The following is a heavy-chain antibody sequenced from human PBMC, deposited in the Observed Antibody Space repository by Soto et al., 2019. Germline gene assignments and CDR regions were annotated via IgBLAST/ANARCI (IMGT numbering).Heavy chain of an antibody. CDR3: ARDLTREGDYYDRSGYYLDY. Sequence: GASVKVSCKXSGYTFTRYYMHWVRQAPGQGLEWMGIINPSDDATSYAERFQGRLTMTKDTSTSTVYMEMSSLRSEDTAVCYCARDLTREGDYYDRSGYYLDYWGQGALVTVSS. V-gene: IGHV1-46*01. D-gene: IGHD3-22*01. J-gene: IGHJ4*02. CDR2: INPSDDAT. CDR1: GYTFTRYY.